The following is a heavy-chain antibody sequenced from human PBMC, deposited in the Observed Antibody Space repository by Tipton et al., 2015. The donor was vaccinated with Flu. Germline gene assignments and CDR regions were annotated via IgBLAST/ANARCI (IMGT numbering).Heavy chain of an antibody. CDR3: TRGTETVSYFDY. D-gene: IGHD2-21*02. V-gene: IGHV4-59*01. CDR1: GGSMSTYY. J-gene: IGHJ4*02. Sequence: TLSLTCTVSGGSMSTYYWSWIRQPPGKGLEWIGYIYYSGTTNYKPSLESRVTISVDTSKNQFSLKLTSVTAADTAVYYCTRGTETVSYFDYWGQGTLVTVSS. CDR2: IYYSGTT.